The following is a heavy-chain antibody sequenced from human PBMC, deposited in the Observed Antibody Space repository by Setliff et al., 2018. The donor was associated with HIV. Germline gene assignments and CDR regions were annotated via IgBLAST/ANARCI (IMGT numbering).Heavy chain of an antibody. V-gene: IGHV4-38-2*01. CDR1: GYSISSGYY. D-gene: IGHD2-21*02. J-gene: IGHJ4*02. CDR3: ARGVPLLPPHY. Sequence: PSETLSLTCAVSGYSISSGYYWGWIRQSPGKGLEWIGSIYHSGITYYNSSLKSRVTISVDTSKSQFSLELSSVTAADTAVYYCARGVPLLPPHYWGQGTLVTVSS. CDR2: IYHSGIT.